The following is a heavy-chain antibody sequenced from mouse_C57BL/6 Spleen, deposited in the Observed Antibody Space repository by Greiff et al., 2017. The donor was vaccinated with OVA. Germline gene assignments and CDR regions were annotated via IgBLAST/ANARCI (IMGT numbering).Heavy chain of an antibody. CDR2: ISYDGSN. D-gene: IGHD1-1*01. CDR3: ARATTNWYFDV. J-gene: IGHJ1*03. CDR1: GYSITSGYY. V-gene: IGHV3-6*01. Sequence: EVKLQESGPGLVKPSQSLSLTCSVTGYSITSGYYWNWIRQFPGNKLEWMGYISYDGSNNYNPSLKNRISITRDTSKNQFFLKLNSVTTEDTATYYCARATTNWYFDVWGTGTTVTVSS.